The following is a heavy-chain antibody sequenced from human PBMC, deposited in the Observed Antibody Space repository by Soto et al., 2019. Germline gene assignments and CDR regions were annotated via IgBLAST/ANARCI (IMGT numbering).Heavy chain of an antibody. CDR3: ARSGDYVALDY. J-gene: IGHJ4*02. D-gene: IGHD4-17*01. Sequence: QVQLQESGPGLVKPSQTLSLTCTVSGDSFSSGDYKWSWIRQPPGKGLEWIGYTYYSGYTYNNPSLKSRLTMSVDTSKNQFSLKLSSVTATDTAVYYCARSGDYVALDYWGQGTLVTVS. V-gene: IGHV4-30-4*01. CDR2: TYYSGYT. CDR1: GDSFSSGDYK.